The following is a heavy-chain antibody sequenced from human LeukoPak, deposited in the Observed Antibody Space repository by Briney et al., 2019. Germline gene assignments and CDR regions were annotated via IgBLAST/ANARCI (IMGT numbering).Heavy chain of an antibody. CDR2: ISSSGGTI. Sequence: GGSLRLSCAASGFTFSSYEMNWVRQAPGKGLEWVSYISSSGGTIYYADSVKGRFTISRDNAKNSLYLQMNSLRAEDTAVYYCARDSRTPGYSYGPRLDYWGQGTLVTVSS. CDR3: ARDSRTPGYSYGPRLDY. D-gene: IGHD5-18*01. CDR1: GFTFSSYE. J-gene: IGHJ4*02. V-gene: IGHV3-48*03.